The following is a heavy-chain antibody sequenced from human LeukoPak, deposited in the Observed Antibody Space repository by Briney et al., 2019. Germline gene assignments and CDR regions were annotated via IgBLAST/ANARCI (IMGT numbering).Heavy chain of an antibody. D-gene: IGHD3-22*01. CDR1: GFTFSRYW. CDR2: IKADGRED. V-gene: IGHV3-7*02. Sequence: GGSLRLSCAASGFTFSRYWLSWVRQAPGKGLERVANIKADGREDYFVDSVKGRFTISRDNAKNSLYLQMNNLRAEDTAVYYCVRPSDYYDATGSTGDYWGQGTLVAVSS. CDR3: VRPSDYYDATGSTGDY. J-gene: IGHJ4*02.